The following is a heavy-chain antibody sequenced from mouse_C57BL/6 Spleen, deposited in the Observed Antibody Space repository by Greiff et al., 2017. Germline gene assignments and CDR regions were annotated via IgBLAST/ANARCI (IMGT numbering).Heavy chain of an antibody. J-gene: IGHJ1*03. CDR2: IYPGDGDT. D-gene: IGHD1-1*01. CDR3: ARCYYSSSYNWCFDD. CDR1: GYAFSSSW. Sequence: QVQLQQSGPELVKPGASVKISCKASGYAFSSSWMNWVKQRPGKGLEWIGRIYPGDGDTNYNGKFKGKATLTADKSSSTAYMQLSSLTSEDSAVYFGARCYYSSSYNWCFDDWGTGTTVTVSS. V-gene: IGHV1-82*01.